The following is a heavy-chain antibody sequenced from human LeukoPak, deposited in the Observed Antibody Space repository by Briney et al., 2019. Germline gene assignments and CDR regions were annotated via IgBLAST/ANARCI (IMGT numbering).Heavy chain of an antibody. Sequence: GGSLRLSCAASGFTFSSYAVSWVRQAPGKGLEWVAVISYDGSNKYYADSVKGRFTISRDNSKNTLYLQMNSLRAEDTAVYYCARATQWLLDYWGKGTLVTVSS. V-gene: IGHV3-30*03. J-gene: IGHJ4*02. CDR1: GFTFSSYA. CDR2: ISYDGSNK. CDR3: ARATQWLLDY. D-gene: IGHD5-12*01.